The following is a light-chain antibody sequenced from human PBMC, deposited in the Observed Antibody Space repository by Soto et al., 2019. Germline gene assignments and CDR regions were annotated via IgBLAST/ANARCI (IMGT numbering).Light chain of an antibody. CDR1: QSVSSSY. CDR2: GTS. J-gene: IGKJ1*01. V-gene: IGKV3-20*01. CDR3: QQYGNSRWT. Sequence: EIVLTQSADTLSLSPGERATLSCRASQSVSSSYLAWYQQTPDQAPRLLIYGTSNRATGIPGRFSGSGSGTDFTLTISRLEPEDLAVYYCQQYGNSRWTFGQGTKVQIK.